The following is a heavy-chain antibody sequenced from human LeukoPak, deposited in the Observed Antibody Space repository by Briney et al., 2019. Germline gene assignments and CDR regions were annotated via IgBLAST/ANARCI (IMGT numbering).Heavy chain of an antibody. D-gene: IGHD6-19*01. CDR2: SSYSGST. Sequence: SETLSLTCTVSGGSINSYYWSWIRQPPGKGLEWIGYSSYSGSTNYNPSLKSRVSMSVDTSKNQFSLKLSSVTAADTAVYYCARDGLAVAGTFDYWGQGTLVTVSS. CDR3: ARDGLAVAGTFDY. CDR1: GGSINSYY. V-gene: IGHV4-59*01. J-gene: IGHJ4*02.